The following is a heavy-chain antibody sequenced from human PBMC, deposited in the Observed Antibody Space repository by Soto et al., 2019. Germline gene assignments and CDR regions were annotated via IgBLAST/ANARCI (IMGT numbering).Heavy chain of an antibody. D-gene: IGHD2-2*01. Sequence: QLQLQESGPGLVKPSETLSLTCTVSAGSISSSSYYWGWIRQPPGKGLEWIGSIYYSGSTYYNPSLKGRVTISVDTSKNQFSLKLSSVTAADTAVYYCARHKEYQLLGFDYWGQGTLVTVSS. CDR3: ARHKEYQLLGFDY. CDR2: IYYSGST. V-gene: IGHV4-39*01. CDR1: AGSISSSSYY. J-gene: IGHJ4*02.